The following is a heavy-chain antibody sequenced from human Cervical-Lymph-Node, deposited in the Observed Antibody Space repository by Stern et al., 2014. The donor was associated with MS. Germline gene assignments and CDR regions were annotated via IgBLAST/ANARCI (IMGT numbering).Heavy chain of an antibody. CDR1: GFIFSDYY. J-gene: IGHJ4*02. V-gene: IGHV3-11*01. D-gene: IGHD6-19*01. Sequence: MQLVDSGGGLVKPGGSLRLSCAASGFIFSDYYMSWIRRAPGKGLEWVSYISSSGSSIFYADSGKGRFTISRDNAENSLYLQMNSLRAEDTAVYYCARGDRAVTGAIDYWGQGTLVTVSS. CDR3: ARGDRAVTGAIDY. CDR2: ISSSGSSI.